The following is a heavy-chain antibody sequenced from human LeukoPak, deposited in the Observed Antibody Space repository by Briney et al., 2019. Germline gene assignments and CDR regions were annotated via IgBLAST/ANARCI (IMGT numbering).Heavy chain of an antibody. V-gene: IGHV3-7*01. CDR2: MNQDGSQK. CDR1: GFTFSSYW. CDR3: ARGRGSGSGWILDY. Sequence: PGGSLRLSCAASGFTFSSYWMSWVRQAPGKGLEWVAIMNQDGSQKYYVDSVKGRFTISRDNAENSLYLQMNSLRAEDTAVYYCARGRGSGSGWILDYWGQGNLVTVSS. J-gene: IGHJ4*02. D-gene: IGHD6-19*01.